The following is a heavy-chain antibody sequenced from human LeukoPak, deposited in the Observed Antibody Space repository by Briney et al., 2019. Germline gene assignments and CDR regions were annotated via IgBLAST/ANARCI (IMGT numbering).Heavy chain of an antibody. CDR1: GYTFTGYY. V-gene: IGHV1-2*06. CDR3: AREGTSWLHPRMFDP. CDR2: INPNSVGT. J-gene: IGHJ5*02. Sequence: ASVKVSCKASGYTFTGYYMHWVRQAPGQGLEWMGRINPNSVGTNYAQTFQGRVTMTRDTSISTAYMELSRLRSDDTAVYYCAREGTSWLHPRMFDPWGQGTLVTVSS. D-gene: IGHD5-24*01.